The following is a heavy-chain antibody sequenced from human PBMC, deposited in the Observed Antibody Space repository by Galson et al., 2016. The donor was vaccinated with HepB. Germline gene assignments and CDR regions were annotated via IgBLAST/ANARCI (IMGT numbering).Heavy chain of an antibody. CDR3: ARAPIVVVTAGIDF. D-gene: IGHD2-21*02. CDR2: ISGSRNTI. J-gene: IGHJ4*02. Sequence: SLRLSCAASGFSFSTYGMSWARQAPGKGLEWVSFISGSRNTIHYADSVKGRFTISRDNAKKSLYLQMNSLRAEDTDVYYCARAPIVVVTAGIDFWGQGTLVIVSS. V-gene: IGHV3-48*04. CDR1: GFSFSTYG.